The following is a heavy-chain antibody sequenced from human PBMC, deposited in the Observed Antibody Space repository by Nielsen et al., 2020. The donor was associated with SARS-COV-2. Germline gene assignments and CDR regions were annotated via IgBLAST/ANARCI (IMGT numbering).Heavy chain of an antibody. CDR3: AKTTFSGSYYPAS. V-gene: IGHV1-18*04. D-gene: IGHD1-26*01. J-gene: IGHJ4*02. CDR2: INTYSGSS. Sequence: ASVKVSCKTSGYTFVDYGISWVRQAPGQGLEWVGWINTYSGSSQYAQKYQGRVTMTTDTSTSTVYVELSSLTSDDTAAYYCAKTTFSGSYYPASWGQGTLVPVSS. CDR1: GYTFVDYG.